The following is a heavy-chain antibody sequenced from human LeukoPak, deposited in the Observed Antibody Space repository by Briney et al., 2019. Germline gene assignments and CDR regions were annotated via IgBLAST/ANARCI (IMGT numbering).Heavy chain of an antibody. J-gene: IGHJ4*02. Sequence: ASVKVSCKASGYTLTGYYMHWVRQAPGQGLEWMGWINPNSGGTNYAQKFQGRVTMTRDTSISTAYVELSRLRSDDTAVYYCARVPGIAAAGTFYWGQGTLVTVSS. D-gene: IGHD6-13*01. V-gene: IGHV1-2*02. CDR2: INPNSGGT. CDR3: ARVPGIAAAGTFY. CDR1: GYTLTGYY.